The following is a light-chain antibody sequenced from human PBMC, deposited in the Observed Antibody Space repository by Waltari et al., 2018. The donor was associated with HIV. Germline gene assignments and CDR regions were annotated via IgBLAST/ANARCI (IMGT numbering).Light chain of an antibody. CDR2: GEN. V-gene: IGLV3-19*01. J-gene: IGLJ2*01. CDR3: ASRDTTVNPLI. Sequence: SSEVTQDPVVSVALGQTVRIKCQGDTLRAHFATWYQQKPGQAPLVVIYGENTRPSGIPDLFSGSTSGNTNFLTIAGAQAEDEADYYCASRDTTVNPLIFGGGTKLTVL. CDR1: TLRAHF.